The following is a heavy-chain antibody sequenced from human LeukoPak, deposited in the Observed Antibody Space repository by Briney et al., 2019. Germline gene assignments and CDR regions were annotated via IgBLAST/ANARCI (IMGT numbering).Heavy chain of an antibody. CDR2: IIPIFGTA. CDR3: ARRGEVGALDY. D-gene: IGHD1-26*01. V-gene: IGHV1-69*06. Sequence: ASVKVSCKASGGTFSSYAISWVRQAPGQGLEWMGGIIPIFGTANYAQKFQGRVTITADKSTSTAYMELSSLKSEDMAVYYCARRGEVGALDYWGQGALVTVSS. CDR1: GGTFSSYA. J-gene: IGHJ4*02.